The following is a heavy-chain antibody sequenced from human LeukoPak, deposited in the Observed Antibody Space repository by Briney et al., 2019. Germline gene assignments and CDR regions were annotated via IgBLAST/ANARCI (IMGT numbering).Heavy chain of an antibody. J-gene: IGHJ4*02. D-gene: IGHD6-13*01. Sequence: ASVKVSCKASGYTFTSYDINWVRQATGQGLEWMGWMNPNSGNTGYAQKFQGRVTITRNTSISTAYMELSSLRSEDTAVYYCARGGWAAAAGTDFDYWGQGTLVTVSS. V-gene: IGHV1-8*03. CDR1: GYTFTSYD. CDR2: MNPNSGNT. CDR3: ARGGWAAAAGTDFDY.